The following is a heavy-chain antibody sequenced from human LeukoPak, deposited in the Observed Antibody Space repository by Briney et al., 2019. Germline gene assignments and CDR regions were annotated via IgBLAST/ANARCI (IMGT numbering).Heavy chain of an antibody. V-gene: IGHV1-69*13. CDR1: GGTFSSYA. CDR2: IIPIFGTA. CDR3: ARQEVDTAMVSDYYYGMDV. D-gene: IGHD5-18*01. Sequence: ASVKVSCTASGGTFSSYAISWVRQAPGQGLEWMGGIIPIFGTANYAQKFQGRVTITADESTSTAYMELSSLRSEDTAVYYCARQEVDTAMVSDYYYGMDVWGQGTTVTVSS. J-gene: IGHJ6*02.